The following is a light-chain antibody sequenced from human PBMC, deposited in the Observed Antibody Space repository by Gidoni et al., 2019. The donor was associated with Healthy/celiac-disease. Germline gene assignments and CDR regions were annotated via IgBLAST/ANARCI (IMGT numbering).Light chain of an antibody. CDR1: SPNIGAGYD. CDR3: QSYDSSLSGYV. CDR2: GNS. Sequence: QSVLPPPPSVSGAPRQRVTISCTGSSPNIGAGYDVHWYQQLPGTAPKLLIYGNSNRPSGVPDRFSGSKSGTSASLAITGLQAEDEADYYCQSYDSSLSGYVFGTGTKVTVL. J-gene: IGLJ1*01. V-gene: IGLV1-40*01.